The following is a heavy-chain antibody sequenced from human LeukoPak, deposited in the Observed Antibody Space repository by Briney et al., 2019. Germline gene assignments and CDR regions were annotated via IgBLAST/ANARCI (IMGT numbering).Heavy chain of an antibody. CDR3: ARDSGSYYFPDYYYYYMDV. CDR1: GYTFTGYY. Sequence: WASVKVSCKASGYTFTGYYMHWVRQAPGQGLEWMGWINPSGGSTSYAQKFQGRVTMTRDMSTSTVYMELSSLRSEDTAVYYCARDSGSYYFPDYYYYYMDVWGKGTTVTVSS. J-gene: IGHJ6*03. V-gene: IGHV1-46*01. CDR2: INPSGGST. D-gene: IGHD1-26*01.